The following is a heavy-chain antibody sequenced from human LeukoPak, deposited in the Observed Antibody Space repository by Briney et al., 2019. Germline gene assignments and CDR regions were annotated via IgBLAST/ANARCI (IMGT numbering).Heavy chain of an antibody. CDR2: IYSGGST. CDR1: GFSVSSNY. J-gene: IGHJ4*02. D-gene: IGHD5-18*01. V-gene: IGHV3-53*01. Sequence: PGGSLRLSCAASGFSVSSNYMSWVRQAPGKGLERVSVIYSGGSTYYADSVKGRFTISRDNSKNTLYLQMNSLRAEDTAVYYCARGGYSYAYLSYWGQGTLVTVSS. CDR3: ARGGYSYAYLSY.